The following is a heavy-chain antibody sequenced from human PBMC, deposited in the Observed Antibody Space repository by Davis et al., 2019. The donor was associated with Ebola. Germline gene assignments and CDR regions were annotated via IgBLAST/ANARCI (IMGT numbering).Heavy chain of an antibody. D-gene: IGHD1-26*01. J-gene: IGHJ6*02. CDR1: GYSFTSYW. Sequence: GESLKISCKGSGYSFTSYWIGWVRQMPGKGLEWMGIIYPGDSDTRYSPSFQGQVTISADKSISTAYLQWSSLKASDTAMYYCARLIGIRGGGDDGMDVWGQGTTVTVSS. CDR3: ARLIGIRGGGDDGMDV. V-gene: IGHV5-51*01. CDR2: IYPGDSDT.